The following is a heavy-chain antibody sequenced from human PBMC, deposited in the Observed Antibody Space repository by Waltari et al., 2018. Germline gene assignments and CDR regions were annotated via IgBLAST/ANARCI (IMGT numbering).Heavy chain of an antibody. CDR3: ARAESGGMFDYYYGMDV. D-gene: IGHD2-15*01. CDR2: IYSGGIT. J-gene: IGHJ6*02. CDR1: GVNGNTHE. Sequence: ELQLVESGGGLIQPGGSLRLCWAASGVNGNTHEMSGVRQALGKGLGWISVIYSGGITYYADSVKGRFTISRDSYRNTLSLHMISLRAEDTAVYYCARAESGGMFDYYYGMDVWGQGTTVTVSS. V-gene: IGHV3-53*01.